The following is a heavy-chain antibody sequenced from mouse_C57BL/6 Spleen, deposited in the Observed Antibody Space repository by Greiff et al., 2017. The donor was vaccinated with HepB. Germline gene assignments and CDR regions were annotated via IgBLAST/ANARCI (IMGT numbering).Heavy chain of an antibody. J-gene: IGHJ1*03. V-gene: IGHV1-4*01. CDR1: GYTFTSYT. CDR3: AKPAGVVAPYWYFDV. D-gene: IGHD1-1*01. CDR2: INPSSGYT. Sequence: VKLQESGAELARPGASVKMSCKASGYTFTSYTMHWVKQSPGQGLEWIGYINPSSGYTKYNQKFKDKATLTADKSSSTAYMQLSSLTSEDSAVYYCAKPAGVVAPYWYFDVWGTGTTVTVSS.